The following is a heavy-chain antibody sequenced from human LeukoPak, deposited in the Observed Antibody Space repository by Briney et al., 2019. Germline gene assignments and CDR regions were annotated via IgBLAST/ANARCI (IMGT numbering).Heavy chain of an antibody. Sequence: PSETLSLTCTVSGGSLSSYYWSWIRQPPGKGLEWIGYIYYSGSTNYNPSLKSRVTISVDTSQNQFSLKLSSVTAADTAVYYCARAGEQWLVPYYYYGMDVWGQGTTVTVSS. CDR3: ARAGEQWLVPYYYYGMDV. CDR1: GGSLSSYY. J-gene: IGHJ6*02. D-gene: IGHD6-19*01. V-gene: IGHV4-59*01. CDR2: IYYSGST.